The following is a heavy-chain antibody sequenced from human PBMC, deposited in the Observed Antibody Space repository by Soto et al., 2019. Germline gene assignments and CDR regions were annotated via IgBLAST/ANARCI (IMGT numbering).Heavy chain of an antibody. CDR2: IRSKSFGGTT. CDR3: TRRQYLDY. CDR1: GGSFSGYS. Sequence: LSLTCAVYGGSFSGYSWSWIRQPPGKGLEWVGYIRSKSFGGTTEYAASVKGRFTISRDDSKSIAYLQMDSLETEDTAVYYCTRRQYLDYWGQGILVTVSS. J-gene: IGHJ4*02. V-gene: IGHV3-49*03.